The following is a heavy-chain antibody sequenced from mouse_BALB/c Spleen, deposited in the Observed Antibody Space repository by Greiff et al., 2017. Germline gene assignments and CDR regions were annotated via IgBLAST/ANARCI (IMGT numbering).Heavy chain of an antibody. Sequence: EVKLVESGGGLVQPGGSLRLSCATSGFTFTDYYMSWVRQPPGKALEWLGFIRNKANGYTTEYSASVKGRFTISRDNSQSILYLQMNTLRAEDSATYYCARAYYGSAWFAYWGQGTLVTVSA. CDR2: IRNKANGYTT. CDR3: ARAYYGSAWFAY. V-gene: IGHV7-3*02. CDR1: GFTFTDYY. J-gene: IGHJ3*01. D-gene: IGHD1-2*01.